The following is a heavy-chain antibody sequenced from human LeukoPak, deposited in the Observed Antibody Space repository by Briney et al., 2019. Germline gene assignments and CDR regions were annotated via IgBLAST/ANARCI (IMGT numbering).Heavy chain of an antibody. CDR3: ARAYKDRSLAGKKEFFQH. CDR1: GFTFDNYA. D-gene: IGHD6-19*01. Sequence: GGSLRLSCAASGFTFDNYAMNWVRQVPGKGLEWISLISWNSGTIGYADSVKGRFTISRDNANNFLYLQTNSLRAEDTALYYCARAYKDRSLAGKKEFFQHWGQGTLVTVSS. J-gene: IGHJ1*01. V-gene: IGHV3-9*01. CDR2: ISWNSGTI.